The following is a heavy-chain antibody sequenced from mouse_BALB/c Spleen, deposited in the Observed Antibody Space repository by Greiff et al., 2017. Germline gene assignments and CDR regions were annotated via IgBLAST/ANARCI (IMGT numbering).Heavy chain of an antibody. CDR2: ISSGGSYT. Sequence: EVQGVESGGDLVKPGGSLKLSCAASGFTFSSYGMSWVRQTPVKRLEWVATISSGGSYTYYPDSVKGRFTISRDNAKNTLYLQMSSLKSEDTAMYYCARQGTTVVEENYFDYWGQGTTLTVSS. CDR1: GFTFSSYG. D-gene: IGHD1-1*01. V-gene: IGHV5-6*01. J-gene: IGHJ2*01. CDR3: ARQGTTVVEENYFDY.